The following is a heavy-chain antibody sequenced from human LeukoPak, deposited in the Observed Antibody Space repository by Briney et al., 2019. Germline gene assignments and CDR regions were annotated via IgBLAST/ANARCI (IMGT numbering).Heavy chain of an antibody. J-gene: IGHJ4*02. CDR3: AKDRVGASPFDS. CDR1: GFNFSDSR. D-gene: IGHD1-26*01. V-gene: IGHV3-7*05. Sequence: GGSLRLSCATSGFNFSDSRMTWIRQAPGKGLEWVANVNREGTEKKFLASVEGRFTISRDISKNTLYLQMDSLRAEDTAVYYCAKDRVGASPFDSWGQGTLVTVSS. CDR2: VNREGTEK.